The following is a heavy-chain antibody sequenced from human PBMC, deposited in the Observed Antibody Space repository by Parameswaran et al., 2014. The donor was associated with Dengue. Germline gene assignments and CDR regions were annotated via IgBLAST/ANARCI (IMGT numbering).Heavy chain of an antibody. CDR3: ARDYYDSSGKIDY. J-gene: IGHJ4*02. CDR1: ISV. CDR2: ISAYNGNT. V-gene: IGHV1-18*01. D-gene: IGHD3-22*01. Sequence: ISVARLVRQAPGQGLEWMGWISAYNGNTNYAQKLQGRVTMTTDTSTSTAYMELRSLRSDDTAVYYCARDYYDSSGKIDYWGQGTLVTVSS.